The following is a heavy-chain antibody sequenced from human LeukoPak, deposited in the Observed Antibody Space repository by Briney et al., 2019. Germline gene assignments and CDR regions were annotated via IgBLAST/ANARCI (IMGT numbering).Heavy chain of an antibody. Sequence: SETLSLTCTVSGGSISGYYWNWIRQPPGKGLEWIGYIYSSGSTNYNPSLKSRVTISLDTSKNQFSLKLSSVTAADTAVYYCARHPTYSSSWYLRNAFDIWGQGTMVTVSS. D-gene: IGHD6-13*01. CDR3: ARHPTYSSSWYLRNAFDI. CDR2: IYSSGST. J-gene: IGHJ3*02. V-gene: IGHV4-59*08. CDR1: GGSISGYY.